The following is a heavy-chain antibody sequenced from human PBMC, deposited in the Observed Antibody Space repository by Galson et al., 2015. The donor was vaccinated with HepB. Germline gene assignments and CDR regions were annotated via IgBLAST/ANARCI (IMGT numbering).Heavy chain of an antibody. CDR1: GFTFSSYG. CDR2: ISYDGSNK. J-gene: IGHJ4*02. Sequence: SLRLSCAASGFTFSSYGMHWVRQAPGKGLEWVAVISYDGSNKYYADSVKGRFTISRDNSKNTLYLQMNSLRAEDTAVYYCAKEAYGDPYFDCWGQGTLVTVSS. CDR3: AKEAYGDPYFDC. D-gene: IGHD4-17*01. V-gene: IGHV3-30*18.